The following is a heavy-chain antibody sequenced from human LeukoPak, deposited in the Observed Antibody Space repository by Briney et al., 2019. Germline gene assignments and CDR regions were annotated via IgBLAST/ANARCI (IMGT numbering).Heavy chain of an antibody. CDR1: GASISGTDYY. J-gene: IGHJ4*02. Sequence: SETLSLTCSVTGASISGTDYYWAWIRQPPGKGLEWIGNVHQSGRNVYNPSLQSRVTLSVDTSKNQFSLNLSSVTAADTAVYYCARPVDTRIERNLEWYIWGPGTLVTVSS. CDR3: ARPVDTRIERNLEWYI. V-gene: IGHV4-39*01. D-gene: IGHD3-3*01. CDR2: VHQSGRN.